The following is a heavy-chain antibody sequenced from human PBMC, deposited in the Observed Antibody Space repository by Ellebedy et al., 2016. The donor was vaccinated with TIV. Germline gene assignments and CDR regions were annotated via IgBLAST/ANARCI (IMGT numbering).Heavy chain of an antibody. J-gene: IGHJ6*02. CDR1: GYSFTSYW. V-gene: IGHV5-51*01. Sequence: GESLKISCKGSGYSFTSYWIGWVRQMPGKGLEWMGIIYPGDSDTRYSPSFQGQVTISADKSISTAYLQWSSLKASDTAMYYCARCIAARQCGSGMDVWGQGTTVTVSS. CDR2: IYPGDSDT. D-gene: IGHD6-6*01. CDR3: ARCIAARQCGSGMDV.